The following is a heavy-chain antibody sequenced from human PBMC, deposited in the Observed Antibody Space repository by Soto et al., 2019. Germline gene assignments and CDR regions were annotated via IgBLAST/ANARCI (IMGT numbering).Heavy chain of an antibody. V-gene: IGHV3-30*18. CDR2: ISYDGSEK. J-gene: IGHJ4*02. CDR1: GFTFSSYG. Sequence: ESGGGVVQPGRSLRLSCAASGFTFSSYGMHWVRQAPGKGLEWVAIISYDGSEKYYAGSVKGRFTISRDNSKNTLDLQMNSLRAEDTAVYYCAKGAVTLSLYYFDCWSQGTLVTVSS. D-gene: IGHD4-17*01. CDR3: AKGAVTLSLYYFDC.